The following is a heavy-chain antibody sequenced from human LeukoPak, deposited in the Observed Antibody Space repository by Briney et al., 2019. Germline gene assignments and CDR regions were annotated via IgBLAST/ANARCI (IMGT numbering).Heavy chain of an antibody. CDR1: GVSISSYY. CDR3: ARGYSSGWSIGPVDY. J-gene: IGHJ4*02. Sequence: PSETLSLTCTVSGVSISSYYWSWIRQPPGKGLEWIGYIYYSGSTNYNPSLKSRVTISVGTSKNQFSLKLSSVTAADTAVYYCARGYSSGWSIGPVDYWGQGTLVTVSS. CDR2: IYYSGST. D-gene: IGHD6-19*01. V-gene: IGHV4-59*01.